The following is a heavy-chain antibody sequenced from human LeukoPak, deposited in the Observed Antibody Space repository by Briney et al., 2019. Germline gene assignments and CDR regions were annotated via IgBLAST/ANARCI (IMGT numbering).Heavy chain of an antibody. V-gene: IGHV5-51*01. D-gene: IGHD3-22*01. CDR1: GYSFTSYW. J-gene: IGHJ5*02. CDR3: ARLRGYYDSSGYNWFDP. CDR2: IYPGDSDT. Sequence: GESLKISCKGSGYSFTSYWIGWVRQMPGKGLEWMGIIYPGDSDTRYSPSFQGQVTISADKSISTAYLQWSSLKASDTAMYYCARLRGYYDSSGYNWFDPWGQGTLVTVSS.